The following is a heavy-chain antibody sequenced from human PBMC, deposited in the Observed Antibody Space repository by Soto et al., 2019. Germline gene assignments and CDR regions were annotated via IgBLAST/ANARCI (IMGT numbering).Heavy chain of an antibody. V-gene: IGHV3-7*03. Sequence: LRLSCAASGFTFSNYWMSWVRQAPGKGLEWVANIKVDGSAKYYVDSVKGRFTISRDNAKNSLYLQMNSLRGEDTAVYYCARGHSTSPNWFDPWGQGTLVTVSS. CDR1: GFTFSNYW. D-gene: IGHD6-6*01. CDR3: ARGHSTSPNWFDP. CDR2: IKVDGSAK. J-gene: IGHJ5*02.